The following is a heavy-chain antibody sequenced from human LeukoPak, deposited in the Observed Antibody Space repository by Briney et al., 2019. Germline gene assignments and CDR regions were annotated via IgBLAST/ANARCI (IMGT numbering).Heavy chain of an antibody. D-gene: IGHD2-2*02. CDR3: ARERGPIVVVPAAIGY. V-gene: IGHV1-2*02. CDR2: INPNSGGT. J-gene: IGHJ4*02. Sequence: ASVKVSCKASGYTFTGYYMHWVRQAPGQGVEWMGWINPNSGGTNYAQKFQGSVTMTRDTSISTAYMELSRLRSDDTAVYYCARERGPIVVVPAAIGYWGQGTLVTVSS. CDR1: GYTFTGYY.